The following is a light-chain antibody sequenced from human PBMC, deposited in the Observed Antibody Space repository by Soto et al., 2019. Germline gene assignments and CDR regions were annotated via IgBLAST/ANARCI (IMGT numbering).Light chain of an antibody. CDR3: QQSYSTPYT. Sequence: DIQMTQSPSSLSASVGDRVTITCRASQSINTYLNWYQQKPGKAPKLLIYAASSLQSGVPSRFSGIGSGTDFTLTISSLQPEDFATYYCQQSYSTPYTFGQGTKLQIK. J-gene: IGKJ2*01. V-gene: IGKV1-39*01. CDR2: AAS. CDR1: QSINTY.